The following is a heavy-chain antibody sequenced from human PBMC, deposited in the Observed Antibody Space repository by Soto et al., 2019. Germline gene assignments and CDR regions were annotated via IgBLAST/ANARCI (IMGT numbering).Heavy chain of an antibody. V-gene: IGHV3-30*04. Sequence: GGSLRLSCAASGFTFSSYAMHWVRQAPGKGLEWVAVISYDGSNKYYADSVKGRFTISRDNSKNTLYLQMNSLRAEDTAVYYCARGGYGDYGLFDYWGQGTLVTVSS. CDR1: GFTFSSYA. CDR2: ISYDGSNK. CDR3: ARGGYGDYGLFDY. J-gene: IGHJ4*02. D-gene: IGHD4-17*01.